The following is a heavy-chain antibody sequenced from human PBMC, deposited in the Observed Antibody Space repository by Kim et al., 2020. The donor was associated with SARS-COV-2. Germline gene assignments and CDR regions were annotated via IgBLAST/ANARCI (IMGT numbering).Heavy chain of an antibody. CDR3: ARKGYSSSWKTYYGMDV. J-gene: IGHJ6*02. D-gene: IGHD6-13*01. Sequence: VKGRFTIPRDNSKNTLYLQMNSLRAEDTAVYYCARKGYSSSWKTYYGMDVWGQGTTVTVSS. V-gene: IGHV3-30*01.